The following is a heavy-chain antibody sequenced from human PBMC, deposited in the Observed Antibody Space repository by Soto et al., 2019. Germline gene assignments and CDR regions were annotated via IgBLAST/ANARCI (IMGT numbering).Heavy chain of an antibody. D-gene: IGHD5-18*01. V-gene: IGHV3-11*05. CDR3: ARVLDTAMAYY. J-gene: IGHJ4*02. CDR1: GFTFSDYY. CDR2: ISSSSSYT. Sequence: QVQLVESGGGLVKPGGSLRLSCAASGFTFSDYYMSWIRQTPGKGLEWVSYISSSSSYTNYADSVKGRFTISRDNAKNSLYLQMNSLRAEDTAVYYCARVLDTAMAYYWGQGTLVTVSS.